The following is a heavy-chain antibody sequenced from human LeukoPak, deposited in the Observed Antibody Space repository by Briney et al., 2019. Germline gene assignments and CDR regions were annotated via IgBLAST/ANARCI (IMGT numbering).Heavy chain of an antibody. CDR2: IKNDGAVK. Sequence: PGGSLRLSCVASGFTFSNYAMSWVRQTPGKGLEWVANIKNDGAVKNYVDSVKGRFTISRDNAKNSLYLQMNSLRAEDTAVYYCAKDSYSKGDFWGQGVLVTVSS. CDR3: AKDSYSKGDF. CDR1: GFTFSNYA. D-gene: IGHD6-13*01. V-gene: IGHV3-7*01. J-gene: IGHJ4*02.